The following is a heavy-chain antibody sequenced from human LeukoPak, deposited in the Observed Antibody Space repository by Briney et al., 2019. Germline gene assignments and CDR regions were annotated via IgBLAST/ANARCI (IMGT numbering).Heavy chain of an antibody. J-gene: IGHJ5*02. CDR2: VNSDGSST. V-gene: IGHV3-74*01. D-gene: IGHD6-19*01. CDR3: ARAQAVAGTGGFDP. CDR1: GFTFNNYW. Sequence: HPGGSLRLSCAASGFTFNNYWMHWVRQAPGKGLVWVSRVNSDGSSTSYADSVKGRFTISRDNAKNTVYLQMKSLRDDDTAVYYCARAQAVAGTGGFDPWGQGTLVTVSS.